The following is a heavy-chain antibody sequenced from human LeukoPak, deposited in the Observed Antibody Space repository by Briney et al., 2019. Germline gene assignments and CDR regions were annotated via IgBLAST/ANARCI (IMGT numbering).Heavy chain of an antibody. CDR1: GFPFSSNG. D-gene: IGHD2-15*01. CDR3: AKERYLLDY. Sequence: PGGSLRLSCAASGFPFSSNGMHWVRQAPGKGLEWVALISYDGRNKYYADSVKGRFTISRDNSKNTLYLQMNSLRPEDTAVYYCAKERYLLDYWGQGTRVTVSS. J-gene: IGHJ4*02. V-gene: IGHV3-30*18. CDR2: ISYDGRNK.